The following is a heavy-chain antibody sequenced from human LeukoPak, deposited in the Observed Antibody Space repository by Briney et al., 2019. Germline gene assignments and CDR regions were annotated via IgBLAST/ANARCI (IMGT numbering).Heavy chain of an antibody. V-gene: IGHV1-46*01. J-gene: IGHJ4*02. Sequence: ASVKVSCKASGYTFSYDINWVRQAPGQGLEWMGIINPSGGSTSYAQKFQGRVTMTRDMSTSTVYMELSSLRSEDTAVYYCAREASYYDSSGYQGGYFDYWGQGTLVTVSS. D-gene: IGHD3-22*01. CDR1: GYTFSYD. CDR2: INPSGGST. CDR3: AREASYYDSSGYQGGYFDY.